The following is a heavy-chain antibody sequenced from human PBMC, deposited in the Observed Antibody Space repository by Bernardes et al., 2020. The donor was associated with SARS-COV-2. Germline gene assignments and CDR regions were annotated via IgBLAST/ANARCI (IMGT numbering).Heavy chain of an antibody. CDR3: VREKVESEPPTRYDY. J-gene: IGHJ4*02. V-gene: IGHV3-53*01. Sequence: GGYLSPACAAAGLTVSRSQRRWVRHAPGKGLEWVSVIYTDGRTYYADSVKGRFTISRDISKNTLYLQMNSLRAEDTAVYFCVREKVESEPPTRYDYWGQGTLVTVSS. CDR1: GLTVSRSQ. D-gene: IGHD1-26*01. CDR2: IYTDGRT.